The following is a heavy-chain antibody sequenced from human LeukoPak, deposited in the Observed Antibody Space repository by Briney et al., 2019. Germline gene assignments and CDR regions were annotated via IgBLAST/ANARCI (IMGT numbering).Heavy chain of an antibody. CDR1: GFTFSSYS. V-gene: IGHV3-48*01. J-gene: IGHJ4*02. CDR2: ISSSSSTI. Sequence: GGSLRLSCAASGFTFSSYSMNWVRQAPGKGLEWVSYISSSSSTIYYADSVKGRFTISRDNAKNSLYLQMNGLRAEDTAVYYCARDPPFDYWGQGTLVTVSS. CDR3: ARDPPFDY.